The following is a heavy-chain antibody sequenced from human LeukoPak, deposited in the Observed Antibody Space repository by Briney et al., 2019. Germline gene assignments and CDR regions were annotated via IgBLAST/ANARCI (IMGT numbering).Heavy chain of an antibody. D-gene: IGHD3-10*01. CDR2: MNPNSGNT. CDR1: GYTFTSYD. J-gene: IGHJ4*02. Sequence: GASVKVSCKASGYTFTSYDINWVLQATGQGLEWMGWMNPNSGNTGYAQKFQGRVTMTRNTSISTAYMELSSLRSEDTAVYYCARAYYYGSGSYYNGFLFFDYWGQGTLVTVSS. CDR3: ARAYYYGSGSYYNGFLFFDY. V-gene: IGHV1-8*01.